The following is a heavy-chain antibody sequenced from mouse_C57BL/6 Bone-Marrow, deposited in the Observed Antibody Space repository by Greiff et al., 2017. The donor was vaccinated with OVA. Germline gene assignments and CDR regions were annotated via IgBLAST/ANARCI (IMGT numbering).Heavy chain of an antibody. V-gene: IGHV14-1*01. CDR2: IDPEDGDT. CDR1: GFNIKDYY. CDR3: THYYGSSPYAMDY. Sequence: VQLKESGAELVRPGASVKLSCTASGFNIKDYYMLWVKQRPEQGLEWIGRIDPEDGDTEYAPKFQGKATMTADTSSNTAYLQLSSLTSEDTAVYYCTHYYGSSPYAMDYWGQGTSVTVSS. J-gene: IGHJ4*01. D-gene: IGHD1-1*01.